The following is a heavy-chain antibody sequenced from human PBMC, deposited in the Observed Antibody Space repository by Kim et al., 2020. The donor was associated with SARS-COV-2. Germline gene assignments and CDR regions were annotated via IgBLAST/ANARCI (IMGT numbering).Heavy chain of an antibody. V-gene: IGHV4-34*01. D-gene: IGHD2-2*01. Sequence: SETLSLTCAVYGGSFSGYYWSWIRQPPGKGLEWIGEINHSGSTNYNPSLKSRVTISVDTSKNQFSLKLSSVTAADTAVYYCARGRGPYCSSTSCYRSATGWFDPWGQGTLVTVSS. CDR1: GGSFSGYY. CDR2: INHSGST. J-gene: IGHJ5*02. CDR3: ARGRGPYCSSTSCYRSATGWFDP.